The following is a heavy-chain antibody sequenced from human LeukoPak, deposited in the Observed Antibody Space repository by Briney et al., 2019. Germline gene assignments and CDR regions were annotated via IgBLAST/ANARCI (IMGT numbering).Heavy chain of an antibody. CDR2: ISGSGGST. CDR3: AKGPVLRFLEWVDY. V-gene: IGHV3-23*01. CDR1: GFTFSSYA. J-gene: IGHJ4*02. Sequence: GGSLRLSCAASGFTFSSYAMSWVRQAPGKGLEWVSDISGSGGSTYYADSVKGGFTISRDNSKNTLYLQMNSLRAEDTAVYYCAKGPVLRFLEWVDYWGQGTLVTVSS. D-gene: IGHD3-3*01.